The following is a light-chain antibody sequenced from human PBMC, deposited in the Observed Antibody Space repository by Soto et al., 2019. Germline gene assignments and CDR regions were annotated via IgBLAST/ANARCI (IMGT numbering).Light chain of an antibody. CDR2: DAS. V-gene: IGKV3-11*01. CDR3: QQRSNWPLP. CDR1: QSVSSL. J-gene: IGKJ4*01. Sequence: EIVLTQSPATLSLSPGERATLSCRASQSVSSLLAWYQQKSGQPPRLLISDASNRATGVPARFSGSGSGTDFTPIISSLEPEDFAVYYCQQRSNWPLPFGGGTKVQI.